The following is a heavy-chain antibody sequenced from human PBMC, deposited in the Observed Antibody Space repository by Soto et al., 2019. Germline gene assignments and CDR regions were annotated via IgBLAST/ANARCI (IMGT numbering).Heavy chain of an antibody. Sequence: SLKVSCNASGGTFSSYAISWVQQSPGQGLQWMGGIIPIFGTANYAQKFQGRVTITADESTSTAYMELSSLRSEDTAVYYCARENGNEAAASLYYYYYGMDVWGQGTTVTVSS. V-gene: IGHV1-69*13. CDR2: IIPIFGTA. D-gene: IGHD6-13*01. J-gene: IGHJ6*02. CDR3: ARENGNEAAASLYYYYYGMDV. CDR1: GGTFSSYA.